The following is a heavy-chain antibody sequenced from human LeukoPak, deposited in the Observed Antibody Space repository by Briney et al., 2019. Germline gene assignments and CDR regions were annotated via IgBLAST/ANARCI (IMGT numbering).Heavy chain of an antibody. CDR3: ARVRDYYYYGMNV. Sequence: GESLRLSCEASGFTFSNYDMHWVRQAPGKGLEWVAVISYDGSNKYYADSVKGRFTISRDNSKNTLYLQMNSLRAEDTAVYYCARVRDYYYYGMNVWGQGTTVTVSS. CDR1: GFTFSNYD. J-gene: IGHJ6*02. V-gene: IGHV3-30*19. CDR2: ISYDGSNK.